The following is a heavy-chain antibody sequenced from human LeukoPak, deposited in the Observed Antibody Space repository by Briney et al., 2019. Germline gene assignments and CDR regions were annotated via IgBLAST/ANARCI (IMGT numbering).Heavy chain of an antibody. CDR3: ATRATAGPW. V-gene: IGHV4-4*02. CDR1: GASITSTYW. Sequence: SETLSLTCAVSGASITSTYWSTWVRQPPGKRLEWIGEIHDSGSTNYNPSLKSRVTMSVDKSKNQFSLNLTPVTAADTAVYYCATRATAGPWRGQGTLVTVSS. CDR2: IHDSGST. J-gene: IGHJ4*02. D-gene: IGHD6-13*01.